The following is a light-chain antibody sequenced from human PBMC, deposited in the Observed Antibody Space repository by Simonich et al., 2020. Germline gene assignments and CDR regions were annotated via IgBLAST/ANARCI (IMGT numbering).Light chain of an antibody. CDR3: QQSYSTPPT. V-gene: IGKV1-39*01. CDR2: AAS. CDR1: QSLSSY. Sequence: DIQMTQSPSSLSASVGDRVTITCRASQSLSSYLNWYQQKPGKAPKLLIYAASSLQSGVPSRFSGSGSGTDFTLTFSSLQPEDFATYYCQQSYSTPPTFGGGTKVEIK. J-gene: IGKJ4*01.